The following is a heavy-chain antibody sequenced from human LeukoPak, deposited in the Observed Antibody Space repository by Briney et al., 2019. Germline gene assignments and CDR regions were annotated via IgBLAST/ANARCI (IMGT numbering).Heavy chain of an antibody. D-gene: IGHD6-6*01. CDR1: GYTFTGYY. CDR3: ARWRHGAHQLPLHRFNWFDP. V-gene: IGHV1-2*02. CDR2: INPNSGGT. Sequence: ASVKVSRKASGYTFTGYYMHWVRQPPGQGLEWMGWINPNSGGTNYAQKFQGRVTMTRDTSISTAYMELSRLRSDDTAVYYCARWRHGAHQLPLHRFNWFDPWGQGTLVTVSS. J-gene: IGHJ5*02.